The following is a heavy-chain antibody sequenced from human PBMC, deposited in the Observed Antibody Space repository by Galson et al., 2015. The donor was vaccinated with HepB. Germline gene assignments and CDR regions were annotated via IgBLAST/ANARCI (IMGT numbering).Heavy chain of an antibody. V-gene: IGHV1-2*06. CDR1: GYTFTGYY. D-gene: IGHD2-2*01. Sequence: SVKVSCKASGYTFTGYYMHWVRQAPGQGLEWMGRINPNSGGTNYAQKFQGRVTMTRDTSISTAYMELSRLRSDGTAVYYCARDGIVYCSSTSCPPGYYMDVWGKGTTVTVSS. CDR2: INPNSGGT. J-gene: IGHJ6*03. CDR3: ARDGIVYCSSTSCPPGYYMDV.